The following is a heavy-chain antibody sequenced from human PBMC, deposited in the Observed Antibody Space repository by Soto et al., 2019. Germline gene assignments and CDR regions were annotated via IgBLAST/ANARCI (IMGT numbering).Heavy chain of an antibody. J-gene: IGHJ6*02. V-gene: IGHV3-30-3*01. CDR3: ARVNIAWNDVGAMDV. Sequence: QVQLVESGGGVVQPGRSLRLSCAASGFTFSTYAMHWVRQAPGKGLEWVAVILYDGSKKDYADSVKGRFTISRDNSKNPLYLQINSLRDEDTAVYYCARVNIAWNDVGAMDVWGQGTTVTVSS. CDR2: ILYDGSKK. CDR1: GFTFSTYA. D-gene: IGHD1-1*01.